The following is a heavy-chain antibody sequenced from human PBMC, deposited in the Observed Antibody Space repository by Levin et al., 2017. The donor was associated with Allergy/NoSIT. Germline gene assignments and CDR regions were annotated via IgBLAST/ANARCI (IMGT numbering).Heavy chain of an antibody. CDR1: GGSISIFY. CDR3: ARDTGGFAFDI. CDR2: IHSSGRT. D-gene: IGHD1-26*01. J-gene: IGHJ3*02. Sequence: PSETLSLTCTVSGGSISIFYWSWIRQPPGKGLEWIGYIHSSGRTNYNPSLKSRVTTSVDTSKNQFSLKLNSVTFADTAVYFCARDTGGFAFDIWGQGSLVTVSS. V-gene: IGHV4-59*01.